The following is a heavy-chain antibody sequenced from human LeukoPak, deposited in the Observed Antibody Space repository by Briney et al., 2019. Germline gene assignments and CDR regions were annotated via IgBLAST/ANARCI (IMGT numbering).Heavy chain of an antibody. Sequence: SETLSLTCTVSGGSISSSSHYWGWIRQPPGKGLEWIGSIYYSGITYYNPFLRSRVTISVDTSKNQFSLKLSSVTATDTAVYYCHFKYCSSSTCFYYFDYWGQGTLVAVSS. CDR1: GGSISSSSHY. J-gene: IGHJ4*02. V-gene: IGHV4-39*01. CDR2: IYYSGIT. D-gene: IGHD2-2*01. CDR3: HFKYCSSSTCFYYFDY.